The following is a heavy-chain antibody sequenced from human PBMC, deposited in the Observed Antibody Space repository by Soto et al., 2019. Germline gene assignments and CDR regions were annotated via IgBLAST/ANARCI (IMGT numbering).Heavy chain of an antibody. CDR2: INSDGSST. D-gene: IGHD6-19*01. J-gene: IGHJ1*01. Sequence: GVSLRLSCAASGFTFSSYWMHWVRQAPGKGLVWVSRINSDGSSTSYADSVKGRFTISRDNAKNTLYLQMNSLRAEDTAVYYCARDLGVAGTAEYFQHWGQGTLVTVSS. CDR1: GFTFSSYW. V-gene: IGHV3-74*01. CDR3: ARDLGVAGTAEYFQH.